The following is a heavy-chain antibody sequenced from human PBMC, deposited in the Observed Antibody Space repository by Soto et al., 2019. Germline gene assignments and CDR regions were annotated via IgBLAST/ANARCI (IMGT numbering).Heavy chain of an antibody. CDR2: IIPILGIA. J-gene: IGHJ4*02. V-gene: IGHV1-69*04. Sequence: GASVKVSCKASGGTFSSYTISWVRQAPGQGLEWMGRIIPILGIANYAQKFQGRVTITADKSTSTAYMELSSLRSDDTALYYCATDGSSDYSSGWYQDYWGQGTLVTVSS. D-gene: IGHD6-19*01. CDR3: ATDGSSDYSSGWYQDY. CDR1: GGTFSSYT.